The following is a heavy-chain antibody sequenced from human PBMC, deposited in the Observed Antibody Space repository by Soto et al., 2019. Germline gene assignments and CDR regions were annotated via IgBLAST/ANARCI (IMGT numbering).Heavy chain of an antibody. CDR2: IRSSGTDT. V-gene: IGHV3-23*01. CDR3: ARNINSWGHYYFVY. CDR1: GFTFSSYA. D-gene: IGHD3-16*01. Sequence: EVQLLESGGGLVQPGGSLRLSCDASGFTFSSYAMTWVRQAPGKGLDWVSAIRSSGTDTYYADSLKGRFTISRDNSKNILYLQMNSLRPDDTALYYCARNINSWGHYYFVYWGQGTLVTVSS. J-gene: IGHJ4*02.